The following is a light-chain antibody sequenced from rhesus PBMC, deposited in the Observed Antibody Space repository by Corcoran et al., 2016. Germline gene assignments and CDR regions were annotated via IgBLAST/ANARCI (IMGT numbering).Light chain of an antibody. Sequence: QVILTQSPATLSLSPGERATLSCRASQSVSSYLAWYQPKPVQVPRLLIYGASSRATGIPDRFSGSGSGTYCTLTISSLEPEDVGVYHCYQHSSGYSFGQGTKVEIK. CDR3: YQHSSGYS. CDR2: GAS. CDR1: QSVSSY. V-gene: IGKV3-10*01. J-gene: IGKJ2*01.